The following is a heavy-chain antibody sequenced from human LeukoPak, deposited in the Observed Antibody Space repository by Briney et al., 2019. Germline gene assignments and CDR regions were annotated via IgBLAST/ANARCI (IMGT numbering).Heavy chain of an antibody. Sequence: PGGSLRLSCVASGFIFSNYWMSWVRQAPGKGLEWVANIKQDGSEKYYVDSVEGRFTISRDNAKNSLYLQMNSLRAEDTAVYYCARARLGYSYGSWGQGTLVTVSS. J-gene: IGHJ5*02. V-gene: IGHV3-7*01. CDR3: ARARLGYSYGS. D-gene: IGHD5-18*01. CDR2: IKQDGSEK. CDR1: GFIFSNYW.